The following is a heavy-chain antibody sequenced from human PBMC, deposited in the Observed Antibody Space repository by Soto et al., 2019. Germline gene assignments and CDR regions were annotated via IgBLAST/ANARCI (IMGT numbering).Heavy chain of an antibody. CDR3: ARQASAGKNYYAMDV. CDR1: GYSFTTYW. V-gene: IGHV5-51*01. CDR2: IYPGDSDT. J-gene: IGHJ6*02. D-gene: IGHD6-13*01. Sequence: EVQLVQSGAEVKKPGESLKISCKGSGYSFTTYWIDWVRQMPGKGLEVMVIIYPGDSDTRYSPSFQGQVTISADKSINTASRQWSRLKAPDTAIYYCARQASAGKNYYAMDVWGQGTTVTVSS.